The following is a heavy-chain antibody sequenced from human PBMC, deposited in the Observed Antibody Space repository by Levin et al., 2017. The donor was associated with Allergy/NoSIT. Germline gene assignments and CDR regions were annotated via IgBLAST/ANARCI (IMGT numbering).Heavy chain of an antibody. CDR3: ARVAGGDGYNYLEY. CDR1: GASISSHY. D-gene: IGHD5-24*01. CDR2: IYYSGIT. J-gene: IGHJ4*02. V-gene: IGHV4-59*11. Sequence: PGGSLRLSCTVSGASISSHYWTWIRQHPGKGLEWIGYIYYSGITNYNPSLKSRVTISVDTSKNQFSLKLSSVTAADTAIYHCARVAGGDGYNYLEYWGQGILVTVSS.